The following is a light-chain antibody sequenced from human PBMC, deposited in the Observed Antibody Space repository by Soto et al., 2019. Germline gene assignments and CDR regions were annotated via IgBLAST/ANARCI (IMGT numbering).Light chain of an antibody. CDR2: DAS. J-gene: IGKJ4*01. CDR1: QSISSW. V-gene: IGKV1-5*01. Sequence: DIQMTQSPSTLSASVGDRVTITCRASQSISSWLAWYQQKPGKAPKLLIYDASSLESGVPSRFSGSGSGTEFTLTISSLQPDDFATYYCQQYKSSSLTFGGGTKV. CDR3: QQYKSSSLT.